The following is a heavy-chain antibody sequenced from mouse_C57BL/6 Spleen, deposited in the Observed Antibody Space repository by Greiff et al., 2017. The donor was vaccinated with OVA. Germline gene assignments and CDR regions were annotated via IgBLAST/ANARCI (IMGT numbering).Heavy chain of an antibody. J-gene: IGHJ2*01. CDR1: GFTFRDYY. CDR3: ARRGYGSSHFDY. V-gene: IGHV5-12*01. Sequence: EVKLMESGGGLVQPGGSLKLSCAASGFTFRDYYMYWVRQTPEKRLEWVAYISNGGGSTYYPDTVKGRFTISRDNAKNTLYLQMSRLKAEDTAMYYCARRGYGSSHFDYWGQGTTLTVSS. D-gene: IGHD1-1*01. CDR2: ISNGGGST.